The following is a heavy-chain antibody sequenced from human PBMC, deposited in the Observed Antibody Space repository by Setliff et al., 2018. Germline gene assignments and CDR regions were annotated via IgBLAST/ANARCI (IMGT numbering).Heavy chain of an antibody. Sequence: PGGSLRLSCAASGFPFSDFYMNWIRQAPGKALEWVSYISTSGNTVDYADVAKDRFTICRDNARNSLYLQMNNLSAEDPAVYYCARDISVTMVREGGMDGWGKGTTVTVSS. CDR1: GFPFSDFY. CDR2: ISTSGNTV. J-gene: IGHJ6*03. CDR3: ARDISVTMVREGGMDG. D-gene: IGHD3-10*01. V-gene: IGHV3-11*04.